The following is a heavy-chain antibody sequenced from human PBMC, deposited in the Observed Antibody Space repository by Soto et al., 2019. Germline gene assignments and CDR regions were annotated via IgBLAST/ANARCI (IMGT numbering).Heavy chain of an antibody. V-gene: IGHV3-30*18. CDR1: GFTFSSYG. J-gene: IGHJ6*02. Sequence: GGSLRLSCAASGFTFSSYGMHWVRQAPGKGLEWVAVISYDGGNKYYADSVKGRFTISRDNSKNTLYLQMNSLRAEDTAVYYCAKDGLVGATTDYYYGMDVWGQGTTVTVSS. CDR3: AKDGLVGATTDYYYGMDV. CDR2: ISYDGGNK. D-gene: IGHD1-26*01.